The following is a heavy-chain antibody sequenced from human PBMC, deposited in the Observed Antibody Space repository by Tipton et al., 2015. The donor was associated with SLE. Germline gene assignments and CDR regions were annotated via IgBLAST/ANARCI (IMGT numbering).Heavy chain of an antibody. J-gene: IGHJ1*01. CDR1: GAPISRGSYY. V-gene: IGHV4-61*09. D-gene: IGHD3-10*01. CDR3: ARSEGFQSLFQFLQH. Sequence: TLSLTCIVSGAPISRGSYYWTWVRRSAGSGLEWIGHVYTDGTTTYNPSLETRVSISIDTSKNHFSLYLTSVTAADTAVYYCARSEGFQSLFQFLQHWGQGTLVTVSS. CDR2: VYTDGTT.